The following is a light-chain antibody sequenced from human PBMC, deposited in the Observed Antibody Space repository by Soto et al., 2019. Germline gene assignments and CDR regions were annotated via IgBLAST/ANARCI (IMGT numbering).Light chain of an antibody. Sequence: QPVLTQSPSASASLGASVKLTWTLSSGHSSYAIAWHQQQPEKGPRYLMKLNSDGSHSKGDGIPDRFSGSSSGAERYLTISSLQSEDEADYYCQTWGTGIRVFGGGTKVTVL. J-gene: IGLJ3*02. CDR1: SGHSSYA. CDR2: LNSDGSH. V-gene: IGLV4-69*01. CDR3: QTWGTGIRV.